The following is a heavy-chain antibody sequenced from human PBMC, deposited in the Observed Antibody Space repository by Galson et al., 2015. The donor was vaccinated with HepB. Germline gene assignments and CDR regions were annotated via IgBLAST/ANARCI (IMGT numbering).Heavy chain of an antibody. CDR1: GYIFTDHY. CDR2: IKPIGGGA. CDR3: ARVRWAGDTSHLDY. Sequence: SVKVSCKASGYIFTDHYIHWVRQAPGQGLEWMGIIKPIGGGASYPQKFQGRVTMTRDTSTGTVYMELSSLKSEDTAVYYCARVRWAGDTSHLDYWGQGTLVTVSS. J-gene: IGHJ4*02. D-gene: IGHD1-26*01. V-gene: IGHV1-46*01.